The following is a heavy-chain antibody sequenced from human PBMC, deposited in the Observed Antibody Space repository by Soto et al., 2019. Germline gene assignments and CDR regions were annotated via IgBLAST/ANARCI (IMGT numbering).Heavy chain of an antibody. CDR3: ATSLRLVCSTSCYGWSYHYRLAV. J-gene: IGHJ6*02. D-gene: IGHD2-2*01. Sequence: DSLKSSGKGSGCSFTSYWIGWVRQMPGKGLEWMGIIYPGDSDTRYSPSFQGQVTISADKSISTAYLQWSSLKASDTAMYYCATSLRLVCSTSCYGWSYHYRLAVRAQRSSVPVS. V-gene: IGHV5-51*01. CDR1: GCSFTSYW. CDR2: IYPGDSDT.